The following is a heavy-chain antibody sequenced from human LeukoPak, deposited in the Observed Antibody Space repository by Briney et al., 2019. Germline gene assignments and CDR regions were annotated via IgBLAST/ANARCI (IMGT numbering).Heavy chain of an antibody. Sequence: SQTLSLIRAVSGRSISSGGYFWSWIRQPPGKGLEWIGHIYHRGTTYNNPSLKSRVTISVDRAKNQFSLKLRSVTAADTAVYYCATKRAMANDSFDIWGQGTMVTVSS. D-gene: IGHD5-18*01. J-gene: IGHJ3*02. CDR2: IYHRGTT. CDR1: GRSISSGGYF. CDR3: ATKRAMANDSFDI. V-gene: IGHV4-30-2*01.